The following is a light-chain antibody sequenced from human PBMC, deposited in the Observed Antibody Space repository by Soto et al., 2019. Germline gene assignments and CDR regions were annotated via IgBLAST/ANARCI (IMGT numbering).Light chain of an antibody. CDR1: QSVLYSSNNKNY. CDR2: WAS. Sequence: DIVMTQSPGSLAVSLGERATINCKSSQSVLYSSNNKNYLAWYQQKLGQPPKLLIYWASTRESGVPDRFSGSGSGTDFPLTISSLQAEDVAVYYCQQYYSPPPTFGPGTRVDVK. CDR3: QQYYSPPPT. V-gene: IGKV4-1*01. J-gene: IGKJ3*01.